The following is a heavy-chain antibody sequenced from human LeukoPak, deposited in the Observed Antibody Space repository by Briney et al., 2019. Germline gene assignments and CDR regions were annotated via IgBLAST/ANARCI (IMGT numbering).Heavy chain of an antibody. CDR3: ARRGYSYGFGY. V-gene: IGHV3-74*01. D-gene: IGHD5-18*01. CDR1: GLTFSSYW. Sequence: PGGSLRLSCAASGLTFSSYWMHWVRQAPGKGLVWVSRINSDGSSTSYADSVKGRFTISRDNAKNTLYLQMNSLRAEDTAVYYCARRGYSYGFGYWGQGTLVTVSS. J-gene: IGHJ4*02. CDR2: INSDGSST.